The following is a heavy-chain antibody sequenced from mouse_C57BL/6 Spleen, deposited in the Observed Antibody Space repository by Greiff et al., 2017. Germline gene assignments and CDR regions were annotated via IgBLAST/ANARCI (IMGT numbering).Heavy chain of an antibody. V-gene: IGHV14-4*01. CDR2: IDPENGDT. CDR3: TGYVSDY. D-gene: IGHD2-2*01. CDR1: GFNIKDDY. Sequence: VQLKESGAELVRPGASVKLSCTASGFNIKDDYMHWVKQRPEQGLEWIGWIDPENGDTEYASKFQGKATITADTSSNTAYLQLSSLTSEDTAVYYCTGYVSDYWGQGTTLTVSS. J-gene: IGHJ2*01.